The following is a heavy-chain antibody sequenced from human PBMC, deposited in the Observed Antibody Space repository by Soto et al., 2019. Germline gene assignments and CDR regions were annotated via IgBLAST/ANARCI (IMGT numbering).Heavy chain of an antibody. D-gene: IGHD3-22*01. Sequence: SGPTLVNPTETFTLTCTVSGFSLSNARMGVSWIRQPPGKALEWLAHIFSNDEKSYSTSLKSRLTISKDTSKSQVDLTMTNMDPVDTATYYCARIYREYDYDSSGYLFDYWGQGTLVTVSS. V-gene: IGHV2-26*01. CDR3: ARIYREYDYDSSGYLFDY. CDR1: GFSLSNARMG. CDR2: IFSNDEK. J-gene: IGHJ4*02.